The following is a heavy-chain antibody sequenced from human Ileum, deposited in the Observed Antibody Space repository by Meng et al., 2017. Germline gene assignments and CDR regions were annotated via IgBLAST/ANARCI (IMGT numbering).Heavy chain of an antibody. Sequence: QVDRVESGGGVVQPGTSLRLSCAASGFTFRSYGMHWGRQAPGKGLEWVAVIWFDGSKTYYADSVKGRFTVSRDNSKNTLYLQMNSLRADDTAVYYCARYRSGSSDYWGPGTLVTVSS. J-gene: IGHJ4*02. V-gene: IGHV3-33*01. CDR1: GFTFRSYG. D-gene: IGHD6-19*01. CDR2: IWFDGSKT. CDR3: ARYRSGSSDY.